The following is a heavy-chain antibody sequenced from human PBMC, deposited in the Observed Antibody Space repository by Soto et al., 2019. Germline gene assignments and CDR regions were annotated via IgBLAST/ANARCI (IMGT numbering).Heavy chain of an antibody. CDR3: VKASPASSWYDYYYYGMDV. Sequence: GGSLRLSCSASGFTFSSYAMHWVRQAPGKGLEYVSAISSNGGSTYYADSVKARFTISRDNCQNTLYLQMSSLRAEDTAVYYCVKASPASSWYDYYYYGMDVWGQGTTVTVSS. V-gene: IGHV3-64D*08. J-gene: IGHJ6*02. CDR2: ISSNGGST. D-gene: IGHD6-13*01. CDR1: GFTFSSYA.